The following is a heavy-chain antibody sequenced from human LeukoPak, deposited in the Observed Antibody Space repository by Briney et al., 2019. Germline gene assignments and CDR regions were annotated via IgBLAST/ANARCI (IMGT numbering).Heavy chain of an antibody. J-gene: IGHJ5*02. CDR1: GGSISSGGYY. V-gene: IGHV4-31*03. CDR3: ARSHRNWFDP. Sequence: SETLSLTCTVSGGSISSGGYYWSWIRQHPGKGLEWIGYIYYSGSTYYNPSLKSRVTISVDTSKSQFSLKLSSVTAADTAVYYCARSHRNWFDPWGQGTLVTVSS. CDR2: IYYSGST.